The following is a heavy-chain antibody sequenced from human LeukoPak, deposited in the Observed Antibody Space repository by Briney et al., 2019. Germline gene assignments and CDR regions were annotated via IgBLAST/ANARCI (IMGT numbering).Heavy chain of an antibody. Sequence: PGRSLRLSCTASGFTFGDYAMSWVRQAPGKGLEWVGFIRSKVYGGTTEYAASVKVRFTISRDDSKSIAYLQMTSLKTVDAGVYYCTRFTIVGVVDAFDIWGQGTMVTVSS. J-gene: IGHJ3*02. CDR2: IRSKVYGGTT. CDR1: GFTFGDYA. D-gene: IGHD3-3*01. V-gene: IGHV3-49*04. CDR3: TRFTIVGVVDAFDI.